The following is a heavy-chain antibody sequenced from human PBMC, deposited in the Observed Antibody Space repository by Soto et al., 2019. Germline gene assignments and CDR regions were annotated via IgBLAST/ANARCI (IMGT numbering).Heavy chain of an antibody. D-gene: IGHD2-2*01. J-gene: IGHJ6*02. CDR2: ISGSGDST. CDR3: LKIGQSSWANMDC. Sequence: GGSLRLSCAASGFTFSSYAINWVRQAPGKGLEWVSTISGSGDSTYYADSVKGRFTISRDNSKNTLSLQMNSLRAEDTAVYYFLKIGQSSWANMDCCGQGSSVPVSS. CDR1: GFTFSSYA. V-gene: IGHV3-23*01.